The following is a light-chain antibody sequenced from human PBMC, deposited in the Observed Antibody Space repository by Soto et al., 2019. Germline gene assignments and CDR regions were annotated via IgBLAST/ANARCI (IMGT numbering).Light chain of an antibody. Sequence: QSVLTQPASVSGSPGQSITISCTGTSSDVGGYNYVSWYQQHPGKAPKLMIYEVSNWPSGVSNRFSGSKSGNTASLTISGLQAEDEADYYCSSYTSSSIDYVFGTGTKFTVL. J-gene: IGLJ1*01. CDR1: SSDVGGYNY. CDR3: SSYTSSSIDYV. V-gene: IGLV2-14*01. CDR2: EVS.